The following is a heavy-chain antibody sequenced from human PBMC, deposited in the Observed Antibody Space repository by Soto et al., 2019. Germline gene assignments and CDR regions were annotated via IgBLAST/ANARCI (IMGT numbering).Heavy chain of an antibody. V-gene: IGHV1-2*02. J-gene: IGHJ5*02. Sequence: ASVKVSCKASGYTFTGYYMHWVRQAPGQGLEWMGWINSNSGGTNYAQKFQGRVTMTRDTSISTAYMELSRLRSDDTAVYYCARVREPARRGWFDPWGQGTLVTVSS. CDR3: ARVREPARRGWFDP. D-gene: IGHD1-1*01. CDR1: GYTFTGYY. CDR2: INSNSGGT.